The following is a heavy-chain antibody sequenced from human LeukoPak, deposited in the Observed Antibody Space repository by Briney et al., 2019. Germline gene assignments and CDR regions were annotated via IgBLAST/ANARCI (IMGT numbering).Heavy chain of an antibody. CDR2: INHSGST. V-gene: IGHV4-34*01. Sequence: SETLSLTCAVYGGSFSGYDWSWIRQPPGKGLEWIGEINHSGSTNYNPSLKSRVTISVDMSKNQFSLKLSSVTAADTAVYYCARGQTIVGATGDFWGQGTLVTVSS. CDR1: GGSFSGYD. CDR3: ARGQTIVGATGDF. J-gene: IGHJ4*02. D-gene: IGHD1-26*01.